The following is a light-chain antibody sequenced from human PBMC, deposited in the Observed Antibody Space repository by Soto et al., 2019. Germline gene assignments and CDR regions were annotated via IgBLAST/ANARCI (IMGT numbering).Light chain of an antibody. J-gene: IGLJ2*01. CDR1: SSNIGSNT. V-gene: IGLV1-44*01. CDR2: SNS. CDR3: AAWDDSLNGMV. Sequence: QSVLTQPPSAPGTPGQRVTISCSGSSSNIGSNTVNWYQQLPGTAPKLLMYSNSRRSSGVPDRFSASKSGTSVSLAISGLQSEDEADYYCAAWDDSLNGMVFGGGTKLTVL.